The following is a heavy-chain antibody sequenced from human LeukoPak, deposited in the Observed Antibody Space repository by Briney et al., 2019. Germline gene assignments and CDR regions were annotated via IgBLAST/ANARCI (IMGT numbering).Heavy chain of an antibody. Sequence: GGSLRLSCAASGFTFSSYSMNWVRQAPGKGLEWVSSISSSSSYIYYADSVKGRFTISRDNSKDTLYLQMNSLRAEDTAVYYCAKGGGESSSPLDVWGQGTTVTVSS. J-gene: IGHJ6*02. CDR1: GFTFSSYS. CDR2: ISSSSSYI. V-gene: IGHV3-21*01. CDR3: AKGGGESSSPLDV. D-gene: IGHD6-6*01.